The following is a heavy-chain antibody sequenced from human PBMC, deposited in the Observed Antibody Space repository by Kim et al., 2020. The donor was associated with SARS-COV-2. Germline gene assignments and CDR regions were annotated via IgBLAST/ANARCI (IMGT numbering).Heavy chain of an antibody. Sequence: GGSLRLSCAASGFTFSSYAMSWVRQAPGKGLEWVSAISGSGGATFYADSVMGRFTISRDNSKNTLYLQMNSLRAEDTALYYCAKDPSCGDGTCYSNVDLWG. CDR1: GFTFSSYA. D-gene: IGHD2-15*01. J-gene: IGHJ6*03. CDR2: ISGSGGAT. CDR3: AKDPSCGDGTCYSNVDL. V-gene: IGHV3-23*01.